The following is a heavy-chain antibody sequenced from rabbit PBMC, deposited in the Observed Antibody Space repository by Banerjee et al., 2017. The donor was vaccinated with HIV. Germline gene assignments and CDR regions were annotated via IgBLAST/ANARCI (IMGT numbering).Heavy chain of an antibody. Sequence: QEQLEESGGGLVQPEGSLTLTCTASGFSFSNKYVMCWVRQAPGKGLEWIACINTSSGNTVYASWAKGRFTISKTSSTTVTRQMTSLTAADTATYLGAGGVGAVTGWNFNLWGPGTLVTVS. V-gene: IGHV1S45*01. CDR2: INTSSGNT. CDR1: GFSFSNKYV. J-gene: IGHJ4*01. D-gene: IGHD7-1*01. CDR3: AGGVGAVTGWNFNL.